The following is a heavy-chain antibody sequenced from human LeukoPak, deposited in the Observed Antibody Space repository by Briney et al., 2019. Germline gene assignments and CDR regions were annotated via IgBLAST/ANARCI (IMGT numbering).Heavy chain of an antibody. CDR1: GGSFSGYY. V-gene: IGHV4-34*01. Sequence: SETLSLTCAVYGGSFSGYYWSWIRQPPGKGLEWIGEINHSGSTNYNPSLKSRVTISVDTSKNQFSLKLSSVTAADTAVYYCARVTRDGGWSIDYWGQGTLVTVSS. CDR2: INHSGST. D-gene: IGHD2-15*01. J-gene: IGHJ4*02. CDR3: ARVTRDGGWSIDY.